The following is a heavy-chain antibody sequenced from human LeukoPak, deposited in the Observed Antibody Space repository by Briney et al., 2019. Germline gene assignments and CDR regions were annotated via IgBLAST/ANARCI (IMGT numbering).Heavy chain of an antibody. CDR2: IYTSGST. Sequence: SQTLSLTCTVSGGSISSGSYYWSWIRQPAGKGLEGIGRIYTSGSTNYNPSLKSRVTISVDTSKNRFSLKLSSVTAADTAVYYCARGTGYSSGWYRGDFDYWGQGTLVTVSS. CDR3: ARGTGYSSGWYRGDFDY. J-gene: IGHJ4*02. V-gene: IGHV4-61*02. D-gene: IGHD6-19*01. CDR1: GGSISSGSYY.